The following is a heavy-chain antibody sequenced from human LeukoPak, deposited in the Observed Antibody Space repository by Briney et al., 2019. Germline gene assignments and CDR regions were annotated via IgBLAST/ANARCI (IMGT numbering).Heavy chain of an antibody. CDR2: ISYDGSNK. D-gene: IGHD3-22*01. CDR1: GFTFSSYG. CDR3: ADDSSGYYNAFDI. J-gene: IGHJ3*02. V-gene: IGHV3-30*18. Sequence: PGRSLRLSCAASGFTFSSYGMPWVRQAPGKGLEWVAVISYDGSNKYYADSVKGRFTISRDNSKNTLYLQMNSLRAEDTAVYYCADDSSGYYNAFDIWGQGTMVTVSS.